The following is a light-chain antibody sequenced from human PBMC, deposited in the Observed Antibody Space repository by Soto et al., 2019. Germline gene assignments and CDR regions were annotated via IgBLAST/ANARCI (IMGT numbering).Light chain of an antibody. CDR3: SSYTSSSTLYV. J-gene: IGLJ1*01. CDR2: DVS. Sequence: QSVLTQPASVSGSPGQSITISCTGTSSDVGDYNYVSWYQQHPGKAPKFMIYDVSNRPSGVSNRFSGSKSGNTASLTISGLQAEDEADYYCSSYTSSSTLYVFGTGTQLTVL. V-gene: IGLV2-14*01. CDR1: SSDVGDYNY.